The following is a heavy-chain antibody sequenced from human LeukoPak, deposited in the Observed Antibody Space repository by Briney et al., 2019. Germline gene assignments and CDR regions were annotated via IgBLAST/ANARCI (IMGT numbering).Heavy chain of an antibody. CDR3: ARDSGYDSRFDY. J-gene: IGHJ4*02. CDR1: GYTFTSNY. Sequence: VASVKVSCKAFGYTFTSNYMHWVRQAPGQGPEWMGVISPSGGSTTYAQKFQGRVTLTRDMSTSTDYLELSSLRSEDTAVYYCARDSGYDSRFDYWGQGTLVTVSS. D-gene: IGHD5-12*01. V-gene: IGHV1-46*01. CDR2: ISPSGGST.